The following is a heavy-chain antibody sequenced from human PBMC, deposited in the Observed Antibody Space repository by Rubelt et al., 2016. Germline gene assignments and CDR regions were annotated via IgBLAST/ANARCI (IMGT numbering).Heavy chain of an antibody. CDR1: GGSISSYY. CDR2: IYNSWST. D-gene: IGHD6-13*01. V-gene: IGHV4-4*07. CDR3: ARDRGSSSWYGVDY. J-gene: IGHJ4*02. Sequence: QLQLQESGPRLVKPSETLSLTCTVSGGSISSYYWRWIRQPAGKGLEWIGRIYNSWSTNYNPSLKRRVTMSVDTSKNQLSLKLSSVTAADTAVYHCARDRGSSSWYGVDYWGQGTLVTVSS.